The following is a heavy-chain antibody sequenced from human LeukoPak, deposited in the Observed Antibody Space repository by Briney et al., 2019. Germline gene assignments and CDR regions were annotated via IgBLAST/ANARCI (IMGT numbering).Heavy chain of an antibody. V-gene: IGHV4-59*01. D-gene: IGHD1-26*01. CDR2: IYYSGST. Sequence: SETLSLTCTISGGSISSYYWSWIRQPPGKGLEWIGYIYYSGSTNYNPSLKSRVTISVDTSKNQFSLKLSSVTAADTAVYYCARRGSYHYYFDYWGQGTLVTVSS. CDR1: GGSISSYY. J-gene: IGHJ4*02. CDR3: ARRGSYHYYFDY.